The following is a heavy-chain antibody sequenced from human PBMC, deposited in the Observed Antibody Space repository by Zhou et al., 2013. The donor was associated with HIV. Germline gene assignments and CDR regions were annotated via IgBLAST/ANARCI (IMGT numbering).Heavy chain of an antibody. V-gene: IGHV1-24*01. CDR1: GYTLADLA. Sequence: QVQLLQSGAEVKPPGASVKVSCKVFGYTLADLAIHWVRLPPGQGLEWMGGFDPEDVMTVYAQKFEGRVTLTQDASSDTAYMSMSGLTSDDTAVYYCATTPPLEAGVPVDMLRVGGGDYVGRGTPVTV. D-gene: IGHD3-16*01. CDR3: ATTPPLEAGVPVDMLRVGGGDY. CDR2: FDPEDVMT. J-gene: IGHJ4*02.